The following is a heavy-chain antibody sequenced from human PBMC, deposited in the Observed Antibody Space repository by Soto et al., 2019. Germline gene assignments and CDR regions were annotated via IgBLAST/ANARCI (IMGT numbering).Heavy chain of an antibody. Sequence: QVQLQESGPGLVKPSQTLSLTCTVSGGSISSGDYYWSWIRQPPGKGLEWIGYIYYSGSTYYNPSLKSRVTISVDTSKNQFSLKLSSVTAADTAVYYCARGVLGYCSGGSCSPQDYWGQGTLVTVSS. CDR1: GGSISSGDYY. CDR3: ARGVLGYCSGGSCSPQDY. J-gene: IGHJ4*02. D-gene: IGHD2-15*01. V-gene: IGHV4-30-4*01. CDR2: IYYSGST.